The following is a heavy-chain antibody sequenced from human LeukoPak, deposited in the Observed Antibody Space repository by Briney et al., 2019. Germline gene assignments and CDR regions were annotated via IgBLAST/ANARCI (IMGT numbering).Heavy chain of an antibody. CDR1: GDSVSSNSAA. D-gene: IGHD1-26*01. Sequence: SQTLSLTCAISGDSVSSNSAAWNWIRQSPSRGLEWLGRTYYRSKWYADYAVSVKSRIAISADTSKNQFSLQQESVTVEDTAVDYCAGASYGGRTGYFEHLGQGTLNNVSS. CDR3: AGASYGGRTGYFEH. CDR2: TYYRSKWYA. J-gene: IGHJ4*02. V-gene: IGHV6-1*01.